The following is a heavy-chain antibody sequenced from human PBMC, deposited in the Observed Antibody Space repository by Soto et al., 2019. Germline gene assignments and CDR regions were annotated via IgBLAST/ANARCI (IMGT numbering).Heavy chain of an antibody. Sequence: PSETLSLTCTVSGGSISSGDYYWSWIRQPPGKGLEWIGYIYYSGSTYYNPSLKSRVTISVDTSKNQFSLKLSSVTAADTAVYYCVRGDCSSTSCRTYYYYGMDVWGQGTTVTV. CDR2: IYYSGST. V-gene: IGHV4-30-4*01. J-gene: IGHJ6*02. CDR3: VRGDCSSTSCRTYYYYGMDV. CDR1: GGSISSGDYY. D-gene: IGHD2-2*01.